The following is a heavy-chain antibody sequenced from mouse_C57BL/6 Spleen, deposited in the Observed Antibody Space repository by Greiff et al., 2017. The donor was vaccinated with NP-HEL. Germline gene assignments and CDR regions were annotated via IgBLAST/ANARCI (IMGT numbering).Heavy chain of an antibody. Sequence: QVQLQQPGAELVKPGASVKLSCKASGYTFTSYWMHWVKQRPGQGLEWIGMIHPNSGSTNYNEKFKSKATLTVDKSSSTAYMQLSSLTSEDSAVYYCARSSDYYAMDYWGQGTSVTVAS. J-gene: IGHJ4*01. V-gene: IGHV1-64*01. CDR3: ARSSDYYAMDY. CDR1: GYTFTSYW. CDR2: IHPNSGST.